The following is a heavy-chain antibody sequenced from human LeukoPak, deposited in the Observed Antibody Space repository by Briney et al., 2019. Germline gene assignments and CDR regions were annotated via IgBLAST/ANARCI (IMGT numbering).Heavy chain of an antibody. V-gene: IGHV4-59*01. D-gene: IGHD3-3*01. CDR2: IYHSGST. CDR3: ARGSGGYYGIDY. J-gene: IGHJ4*02. Sequence: PSETLSLTCTVSGGSISSYYWSWIRQPPGKGLEWIGYIYHSGSTYYNPSLKSRVTISVDRSKNQFSLKLSSVTAADTAVYYCARGSGGYYGIDYWGQGTLVTVSS. CDR1: GGSISSYY.